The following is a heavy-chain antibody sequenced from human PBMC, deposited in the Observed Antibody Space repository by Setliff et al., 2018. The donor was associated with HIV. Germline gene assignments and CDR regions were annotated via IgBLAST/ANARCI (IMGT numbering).Heavy chain of an antibody. J-gene: IGHJ6*03. V-gene: IGHV4-39*01. CDR2: IYYTGST. CDR3: ARIVRWELVATSTFFYYYMDV. Sequence: SETLSLTCTVSGGSIWNYYWSWIRQPPGKGLEWIGTIYYTGSTHHNPSLESRVATSVDTSKNQFSLKLSSVTAADTAVYYCARIVRWELVATSTFFYYYMDVWGKGTTVTVSS. D-gene: IGHD1-26*01. CDR1: GGSIWNYY.